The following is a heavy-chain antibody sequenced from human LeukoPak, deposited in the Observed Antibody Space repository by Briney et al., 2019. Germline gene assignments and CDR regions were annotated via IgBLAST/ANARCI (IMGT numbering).Heavy chain of an antibody. CDR3: ARASWGVAMVRGVIPDINYYYYYYMDA. Sequence: SQTLSLTRAISGDSVSSNSAAWNWIRQSPSRGLEWLGRTYYRSKWYNDYAVSVKSRITINPDTSKNQFSLQLNSVTPEDTAVYYCARASWGVAMVRGVIPDINYYYYYYMDAWGKGTTVTVSS. CDR2: TYYRSKWYN. D-gene: IGHD3-10*01. J-gene: IGHJ6*03. CDR1: GDSVSSNSAA. V-gene: IGHV6-1*01.